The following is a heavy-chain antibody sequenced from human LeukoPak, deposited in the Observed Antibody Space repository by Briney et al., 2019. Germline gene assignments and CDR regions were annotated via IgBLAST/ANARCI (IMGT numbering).Heavy chain of an antibody. CDR2: IYSSGST. CDR1: GGSINTYY. D-gene: IGHD4-17*01. CDR3: ARFQYGDYYFDY. J-gene: IGHJ4*02. Sequence: SETLSLTCTVSGGSINTYYWSWIRQPAGKGLEWIGRIYSSGSTNYNPSLKSRVTMSVDTSKNQLSLRLSSVTAADTAVYYCARFQYGDYYFDYWGQGTLVTVSS. V-gene: IGHV4-4*07.